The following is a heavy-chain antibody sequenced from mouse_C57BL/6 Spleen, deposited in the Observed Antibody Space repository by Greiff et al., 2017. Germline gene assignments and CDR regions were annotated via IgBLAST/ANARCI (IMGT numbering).Heavy chain of an antibody. CDR1: GYTFTSYW. CDR2: IHPNSGST. CDR3: ARETGGDWYFDV. Sequence: VQLQQPGAELVKPGASVKLSCKASGYTFTSYWMHWVKQRPGQGLEWIGMIHPNSGSTNYNEKFKSKATLTVDKSSSTAYMQLSSLTSEDSAVYYCARETGGDWYFDVWGTGTTVTVSS. V-gene: IGHV1-64*01. J-gene: IGHJ1*03.